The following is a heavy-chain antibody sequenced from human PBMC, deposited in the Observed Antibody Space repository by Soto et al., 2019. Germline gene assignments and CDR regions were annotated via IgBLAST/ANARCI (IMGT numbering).Heavy chain of an antibody. D-gene: IGHD2-15*01. V-gene: IGHV5-51*01. CDR2: IYPGDSDI. CDR1: GYSFTSYW. CDR3: ARQLPYGGNSYYVMDV. Sequence: GESLKISCKGSGYSFTSYWIGWVRQMPGKGLEWMGIIYPGDSDIRYSPSFQGQVTISADKSISTAYLQWSGLKASDTAIYYCARQLPYGGNSYYVMDVWDQGTTVTVSS. J-gene: IGHJ6*02.